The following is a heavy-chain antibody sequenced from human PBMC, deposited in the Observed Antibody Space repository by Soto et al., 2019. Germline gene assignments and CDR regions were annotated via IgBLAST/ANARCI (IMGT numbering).Heavy chain of an antibody. CDR2: VFPGNSDT. Sequence: GESLKISCEVSGYIFSNYWIGWVRQMPGKGLEWMAIVFPGNSDTIYSPSFRGQVTISADKSISTAYLQWNSLQASDTAIYYCARHNVYAMHVWGQGTTVTVSS. CDR1: GYIFSNYW. D-gene: IGHD2-2*01. J-gene: IGHJ6*02. CDR3: ARHNVYAMHV. V-gene: IGHV5-51*01.